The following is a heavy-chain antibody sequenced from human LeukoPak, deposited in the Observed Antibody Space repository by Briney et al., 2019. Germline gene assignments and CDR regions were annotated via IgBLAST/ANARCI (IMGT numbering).Heavy chain of an antibody. CDR3: AKDTPLAWFDY. Sequence: PGGPLRLSCAASGFTFSSYGMHWVRQAPGKGLEWVAFIRSDGTTKYYADSVKGRFTISRDNSKNTLHLQMNSLRVEDTAVFYCAKDTPLAWFDYWGQGTLVTVS. CDR1: GFTFSSYG. J-gene: IGHJ4*02. CDR2: IRSDGTTK. V-gene: IGHV3-30*02.